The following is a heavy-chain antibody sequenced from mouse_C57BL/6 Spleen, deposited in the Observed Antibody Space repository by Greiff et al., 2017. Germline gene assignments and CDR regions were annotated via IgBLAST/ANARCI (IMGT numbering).Heavy chain of an antibody. CDR1: GYTFTSYW. J-gene: IGHJ1*03. Sequence: QVQLQQPGAELVKPGASVKVSCKASGYTFTSYWMHWVKQRPGQGLEWIGRIHPSDSDTNYNQKFKGKATLTVDKSSSTAYMQLSSLTSEDSAVYYCASLIYYDYGWYFDVWGTGTTVTVSS. CDR2: IHPSDSDT. V-gene: IGHV1-74*01. D-gene: IGHD2-4*01. CDR3: ASLIYYDYGWYFDV.